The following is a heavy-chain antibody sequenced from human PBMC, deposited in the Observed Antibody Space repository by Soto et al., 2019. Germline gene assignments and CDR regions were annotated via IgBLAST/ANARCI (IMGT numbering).Heavy chain of an antibody. Sequence: SETLSLTCNVSGGSIRSYYWNWIRQAPGKTLEWIGDAYYSGSANYNPSLKSRATISLDTSKDQFSLRLTSVTAADTAVYYCARTRDNNINYYYALDVWGQGTTVTVSS. CDR1: GGSIRSYY. CDR3: ARTRDNNINYYYALDV. CDR2: AYYSGSA. D-gene: IGHD1-20*01. J-gene: IGHJ6*02. V-gene: IGHV4-59*01.